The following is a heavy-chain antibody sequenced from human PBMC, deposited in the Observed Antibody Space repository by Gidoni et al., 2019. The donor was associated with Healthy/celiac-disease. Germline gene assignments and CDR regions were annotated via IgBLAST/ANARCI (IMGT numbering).Heavy chain of an antibody. V-gene: IGHV3-9*01. CDR2: ISWNSGSI. J-gene: IGHJ4*02. CDR3: AKVKDGYNSFDY. CDR1: GFTFDDYA. Sequence: EVQLVESGGGLVQPGRSLRLSCAASGFTFDDYAMHWVRQAPGKGLEWVSGISWNSGSIGYADSVKGRFTISRDNAKNSLYLQMNSLRAEDTALYYCAKVKDGYNSFDYWGQGTLVTVSS. D-gene: IGHD5-12*01.